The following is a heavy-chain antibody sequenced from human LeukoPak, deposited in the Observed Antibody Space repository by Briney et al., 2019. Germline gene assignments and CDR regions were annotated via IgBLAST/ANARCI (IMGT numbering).Heavy chain of an antibody. J-gene: IGHJ4*02. Sequence: GSSVKVSCKASGGTFSSYAISWVRQAPGQGLEWMGRIIPILGIANYAQKFQGRVTITADKSTSTVYMELSSLRSEDTAVYYCARDDYGDYLIDYWGQGTLVTVSS. D-gene: IGHD4-17*01. CDR2: IIPILGIA. V-gene: IGHV1-69*04. CDR3: ARDDYGDYLIDY. CDR1: GGTFSSYA.